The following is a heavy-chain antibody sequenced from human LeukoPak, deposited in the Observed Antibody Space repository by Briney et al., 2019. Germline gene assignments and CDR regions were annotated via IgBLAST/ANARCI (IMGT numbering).Heavy chain of an antibody. Sequence: GGSLRLSCAASGFTFSSYGMHWVRQAPGKGLEWVAVISYDGSNKYYADSVKGRFTISRDNSKNTLYLQMNNLRAEDTAVYYCAKEGGYYDSSGYSYYFDYWGQGTLVTVSS. CDR3: AKEGGYYDSSGYSYYFDY. CDR2: ISYDGSNK. V-gene: IGHV3-30*18. J-gene: IGHJ4*02. D-gene: IGHD3-22*01. CDR1: GFTFSSYG.